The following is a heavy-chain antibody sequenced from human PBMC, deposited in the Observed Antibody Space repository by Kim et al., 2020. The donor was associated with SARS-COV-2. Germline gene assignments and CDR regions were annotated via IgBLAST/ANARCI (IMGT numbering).Heavy chain of an antibody. D-gene: IGHD4-17*01. J-gene: IGHJ5*02. Sequence: DSVKGRFTISRDNSKNTLYLQMNSLRAEDTAVYYCAKGSYGGNSSNWFDPWGQGTLVTVCS. V-gene: IGHV3-30*02. CDR3: AKGSYGGNSSNWFDP.